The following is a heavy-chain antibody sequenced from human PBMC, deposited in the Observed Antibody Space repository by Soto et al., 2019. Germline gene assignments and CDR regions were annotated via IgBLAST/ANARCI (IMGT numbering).Heavy chain of an antibody. CDR2: IRGSDDST. V-gene: IGHV3-23*01. Sequence: WGTLRLSCAASGFTFSSDAMTWFRQAPGKELEWVSGIRGSDDSTYYADSVKGRFTISRDNSKNTLYLQMNSLRAEDTAVYYYARVKGSAWGYYFHYCGQGTLVTVSP. D-gene: IGHD7-27*01. J-gene: IGHJ4*02. CDR1: GFTFSSDA. CDR3: ARVKGSAWGYYFHY.